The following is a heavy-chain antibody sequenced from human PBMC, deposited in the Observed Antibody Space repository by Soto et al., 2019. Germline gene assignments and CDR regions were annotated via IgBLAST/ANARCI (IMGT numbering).Heavy chain of an antibody. Sequence: QVQLQESGPGLVKPSQTLSLTCTVSGGSISSGGYYWSWIRQHPGKGLEWIGYIYYSGSTYYNPSLKSRVTISIDYAKSQFSSKLSSVTAADTAVYYGAREVKGYLDWLLPYNWFDPWGRGTLVTVSS. J-gene: IGHJ5*02. CDR1: GGSISSGGYY. CDR3: AREVKGYLDWLLPYNWFDP. CDR2: IYYSGST. V-gene: IGHV4-31*03. D-gene: IGHD3-9*01.